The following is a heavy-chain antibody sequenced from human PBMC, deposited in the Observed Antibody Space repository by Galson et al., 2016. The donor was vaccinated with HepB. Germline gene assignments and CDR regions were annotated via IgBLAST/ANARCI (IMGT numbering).Heavy chain of an antibody. CDR3: ATFPRGGSGSR. V-gene: IGHV3-33*01. CDR2: IWYDGSET. Sequence: SLRLSCAASGFTFSSYGMHWVRQAPGKGLEWVAVIWYDGSETKYADSVKGRFTISRDNSKNTLFLQMSSLRDEDTAVYYCATFPRGGSGSRGGQGTLVTVSS. CDR1: GFTFSSYG. D-gene: IGHD6-19*01. J-gene: IGHJ4*02.